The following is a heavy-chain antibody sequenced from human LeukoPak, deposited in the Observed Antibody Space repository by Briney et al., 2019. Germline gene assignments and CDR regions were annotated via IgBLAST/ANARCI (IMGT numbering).Heavy chain of an antibody. CDR1: GFTFSSYW. D-gene: IGHD3-10*01. J-gene: IGHJ6*02. CDR3: ARDQDGFDYGMDA. CDR2: IKQDGSEK. Sequence: GGSLRLSCAASGFTFSSYWMSWVRQAPGKGLEWVANIKQDGSEKYYVDSVKGRFTISRDNAKNSLYLQMNSLRAEDTAVYYCARDQDGFDYGMDAWGQGTTVTVSS. V-gene: IGHV3-7*01.